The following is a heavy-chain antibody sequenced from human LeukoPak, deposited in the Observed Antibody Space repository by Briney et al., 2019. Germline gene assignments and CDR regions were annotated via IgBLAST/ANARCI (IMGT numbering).Heavy chain of an antibody. CDR1: GYTFTSYY. V-gene: IGHV1-46*01. Sequence: ASVKVSCKASGYTFTSYYMHWVRQAPGQGLEWMGIINPSGGSTSYAQKFQGRVTMTRDTSTSTVYMELSSLRSEDAAVYYCARASTVYGILTGRHPTFDYWGQGTLVTVSS. CDR2: INPSGGST. D-gene: IGHD3-9*01. J-gene: IGHJ4*02. CDR3: ARASTVYGILTGRHPTFDY.